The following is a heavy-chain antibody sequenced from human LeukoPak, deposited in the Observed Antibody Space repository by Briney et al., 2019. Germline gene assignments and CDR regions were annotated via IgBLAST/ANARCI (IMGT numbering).Heavy chain of an antibody. D-gene: IGHD2-2*01. Sequence: PSETVSRTCAVYGGSFSGYYWSWIRQPPGKGLEWIGEINHSGGTNYNPSLRSRVTISVDTSKNQFSLKLSSVTAADTAVYYCAGRRSCTSCYVTFDYWGQGTLVTVSS. CDR1: GGSFSGYY. CDR3: AGRRSCTSCYVTFDY. V-gene: IGHV4-34*01. CDR2: INHSGGT. J-gene: IGHJ4*02.